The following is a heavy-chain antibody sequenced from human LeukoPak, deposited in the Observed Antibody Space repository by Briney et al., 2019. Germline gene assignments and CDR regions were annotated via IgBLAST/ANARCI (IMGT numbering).Heavy chain of an antibody. CDR1: GFTFSSYA. CDR2: ISNNGGNR. CDR3: VKVFSRYLDWLFEYYFDY. Sequence: GGSLRLSCSASGFTFSSYAMQWIRQAPGEGLEYVSAISNNGGNRYCADSVKGRLTLSRDNPKHTLYLQMSSLRAEDTAVYHCVKVFSRYLDWLFEYYFDYWGQGNLVTVSS. D-gene: IGHD3/OR15-3a*01. J-gene: IGHJ4*02. V-gene: IGHV3-64D*06.